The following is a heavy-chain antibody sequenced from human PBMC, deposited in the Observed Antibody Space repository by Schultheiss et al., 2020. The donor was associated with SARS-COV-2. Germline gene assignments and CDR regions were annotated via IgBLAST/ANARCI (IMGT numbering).Heavy chain of an antibody. J-gene: IGHJ5*02. V-gene: IGHV3-30*03. Sequence: GGSLRLSCAASGFTFSSYGMHWVRQAPGKGLEWVAVISYDGSNKYYADSVKGRFTISRDNSKNTLYLQMNSLRAEDTAVYYCARDRGYSSSRYTWFDPWGQGTLVTVSS. CDR2: ISYDGSNK. D-gene: IGHD6-13*01. CDR3: ARDRGYSSSRYTWFDP. CDR1: GFTFSSYG.